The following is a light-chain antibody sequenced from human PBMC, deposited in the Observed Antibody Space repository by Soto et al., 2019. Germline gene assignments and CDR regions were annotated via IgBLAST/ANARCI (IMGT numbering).Light chain of an antibody. CDR1: QSVSSSY. CDR3: QQYGSSMYT. J-gene: IGKJ2*01. Sequence: EIVLTQSPGTLSLSPGERATLSCRASQSVSSSYLAWYQQKPGQAPRLLIYCESSMATGIPDRFSGSGSGTDFTLTISRLEPEAFAVYSCQQYGSSMYTFGQGTKLEIK. V-gene: IGKV3-20*01. CDR2: CES.